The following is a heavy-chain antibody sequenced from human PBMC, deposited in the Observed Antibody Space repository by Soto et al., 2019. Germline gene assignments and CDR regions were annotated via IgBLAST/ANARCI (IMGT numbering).Heavy chain of an antibody. V-gene: IGHV4-59*01. CDR3: ARGTYYSDRDLVLEY. CDR2: IHYSGST. CDR1: GGSISTYY. D-gene: IGHD3-22*01. J-gene: IGHJ4*02. Sequence: QVQLQESGPGLVKPSETLSLTCTVFGGSISTYYWSWIRQPPGKGLEWIGYIHYSGSTNYNPSLKSRLTIFLDTSRNQFSLTMSSVTAADTAVYYCARGTYYSDRDLVLEYWGQGSLVTVSS.